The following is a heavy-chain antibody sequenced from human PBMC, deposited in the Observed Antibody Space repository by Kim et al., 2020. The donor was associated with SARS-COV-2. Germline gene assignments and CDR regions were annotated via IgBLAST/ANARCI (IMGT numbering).Heavy chain of an antibody. Sequence: GESLKISCKGSGYSFTTYWIGWVRQMPGKGLEWMGIIYPVYSDTSYSTSFQGQVTISADKSINTAYLQWTSLKASDTAMYYCASCPGYYYYYMDVWGKGTTDNVSS. J-gene: IGHJ6*03. CDR2: IYPVYSDT. V-gene: IGHV5-51*01. CDR1: GYSFTTYW. D-gene: IGHD7-27*01. CDR3: ASCPGYYYYYMDV.